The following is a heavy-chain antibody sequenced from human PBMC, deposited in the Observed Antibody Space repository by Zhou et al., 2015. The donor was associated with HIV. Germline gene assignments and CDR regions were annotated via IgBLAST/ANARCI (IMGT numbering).Heavy chain of an antibody. CDR1: GGTFSSYA. Sequence: QVQLVQSGAELKKPGASVRVSCQASGGTFSSYAISWVRQAPGQGLEWMGGIIPIFGTANYAQKFQGRVTITADKSTSTAYMELSSLRSEDTAVYYCARGGGSGWENWFDPWGQGTLVTVSS. CDR3: ARGGGSGWENWFDP. J-gene: IGHJ5*02. CDR2: IIPIFGTA. D-gene: IGHD6-19*01. V-gene: IGHV1-69*06.